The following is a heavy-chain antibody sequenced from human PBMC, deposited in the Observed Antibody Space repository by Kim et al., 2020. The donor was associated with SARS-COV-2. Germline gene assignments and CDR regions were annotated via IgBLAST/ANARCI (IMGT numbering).Heavy chain of an antibody. CDR3: ARVRWGVETAGPFDV. V-gene: IGHV3-30*04. CDR2: ISFDEGTKK. Sequence: GGSLRLSCAASGFSFRSYALNWVRQAPGKGLEWVAVISFDEGTKKFYADSVKGRFTISRDNSKETLSLQMNSLTTEDTAVYHCARVRWGVETAGPFDVWG. D-gene: IGHD2-21*02. CDR1: GFSFRSYA. J-gene: IGHJ3*01.